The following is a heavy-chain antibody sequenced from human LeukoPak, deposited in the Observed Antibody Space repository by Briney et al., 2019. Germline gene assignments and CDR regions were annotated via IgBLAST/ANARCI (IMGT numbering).Heavy chain of an antibody. V-gene: IGHV3-21*01. CDR3: ARDELRAAAEALDC. J-gene: IGHJ4*02. CDR2: ISSSSSYI. Sequence: GGSLRLSCAASGFTFSSYSMNWVRQAPGKGLEWVSSISSSSSYIYYADSVKGRFTISRDNAKNSLYLQMNSLRAEDTAVYYCARDELRAAAEALDCWGQGTLVTVSS. CDR1: GFTFSSYS. D-gene: IGHD6-13*01.